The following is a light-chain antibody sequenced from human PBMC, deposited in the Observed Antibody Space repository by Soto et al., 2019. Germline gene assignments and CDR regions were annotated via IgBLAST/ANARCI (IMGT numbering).Light chain of an antibody. CDR2: EGS. V-gene: IGLV2-23*01. CDR3: CSYGGSSTLV. J-gene: IGLJ3*02. CDR1: SSDVGSYNL. Sequence: QSALTQPASVSGSPGQSITISCTGTSSDVGSYNLVSWYQQYPGKAPKVLIYEGSKRPSGVSYRFSGSKSGNTASLTISGLQAEDEADYYCCSYGGSSTLVFGGGTQLTVL.